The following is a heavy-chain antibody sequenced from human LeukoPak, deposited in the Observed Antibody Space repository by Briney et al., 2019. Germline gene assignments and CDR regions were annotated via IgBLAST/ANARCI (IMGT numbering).Heavy chain of an antibody. J-gene: IGHJ4*02. V-gene: IGHV1-69*04. CDR1: GYTFTSYA. D-gene: IGHD3-10*01. CDR2: IIPILGIA. Sequence: SVKVSCKASGYTFTSYAISWVRQAPGQGLEWMGRIIPILGIANYAQEFQGRVTITADKSTSTAYMELSSLRSEDTAVYYCARDLQMVRGVIPIHLDYWGQGTLVTVSS. CDR3: ARDLQMVRGVIPIHLDY.